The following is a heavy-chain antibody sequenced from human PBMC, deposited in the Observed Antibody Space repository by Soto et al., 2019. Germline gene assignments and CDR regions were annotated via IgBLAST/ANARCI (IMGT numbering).Heavy chain of an antibody. CDR2: ISGSGGST. CDR3: AKGDAMVRGVGYYYGMDV. D-gene: IGHD3-10*01. V-gene: IGHV3-23*01. J-gene: IGHJ6*02. Sequence: GGSLRLSCAASGFTFSSYAMSWVRQAPGKGLEWVSAISGSGGSTYYADSVKGRFTISRDNSKNTLYLQMNSLRAEDTAVYYCAKGDAMVRGVGYYYGMDVWGQGTTVTVSS. CDR1: GFTFSSYA.